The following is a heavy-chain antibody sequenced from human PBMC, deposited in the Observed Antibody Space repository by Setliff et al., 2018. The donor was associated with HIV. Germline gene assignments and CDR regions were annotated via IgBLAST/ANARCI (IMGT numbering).Heavy chain of an antibody. Sequence: GASVKVSCKASGGTFNTYVISWLRQAPGQGLEWMGWINPNSGGTNFAQKFQGRVTMTWDTSISTAYMELSRLRSDDTALYYCVKDQKTGVDHFDFGDVWGQGTMVTV. CDR1: GGTFNTYV. D-gene: IGHD3-3*01. CDR2: INPNSGGT. CDR3: VKDQKTGVDHFDFGDV. J-gene: IGHJ3*01. V-gene: IGHV1-2*02.